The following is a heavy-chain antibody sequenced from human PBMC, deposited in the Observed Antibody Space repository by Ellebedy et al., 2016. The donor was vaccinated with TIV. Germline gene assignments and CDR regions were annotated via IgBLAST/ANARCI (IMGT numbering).Heavy chain of an antibody. J-gene: IGHJ4*02. CDR1: GYTFTSYH. D-gene: IGHD1-14*01. V-gene: IGHV1-46*01. Sequence: AASVKVSCKASGYTFTSYHMQWVRQAPGQGLEWMGIINPSGGSTDYAQKFQGRVTMTRDTSTSTVYMELSSLRSEDTAVYYCARDQAEGISSDYWGQGTLVTISS. CDR3: ARDQAEGISSDY. CDR2: INPSGGST.